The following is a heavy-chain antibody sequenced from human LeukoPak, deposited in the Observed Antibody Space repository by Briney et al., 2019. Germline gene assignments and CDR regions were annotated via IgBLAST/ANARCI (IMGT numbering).Heavy chain of an antibody. V-gene: IGHV3-48*01. CDR2: ISSSSSTI. CDR3: ARGNYGDYFEGCDY. J-gene: IGHJ4*02. Sequence: GGSLRLSCAASGFTFSSYSMNWVRQAPGKGLEWVSYISSSSSTIYYADSVKGRFTISRDNAKNSLYLQMNSLRAEDTAVYYCARGNYGDYFEGCDYWGQGTLVTVSS. D-gene: IGHD4-17*01. CDR1: GFTFSSYS.